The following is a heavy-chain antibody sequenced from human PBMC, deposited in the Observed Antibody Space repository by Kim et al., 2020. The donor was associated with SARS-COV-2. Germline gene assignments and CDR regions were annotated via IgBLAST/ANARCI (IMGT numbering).Heavy chain of an antibody. J-gene: IGHJ4*02. Sequence: GGSLRLSCAASGFTFSSYGMHWVRQAPGKGLEWVAVIWYDGSNKYYADSVKGRFTISRDNSKNTLYLQMNSLRAEDTAVYYCARDLLATGTDYYFDYWGQGTLVTDSP. CDR3: ARDLLATGTDYYFDY. D-gene: IGHD5-12*01. CDR1: GFTFSSYG. CDR2: IWYDGSNK. V-gene: IGHV3-33*01.